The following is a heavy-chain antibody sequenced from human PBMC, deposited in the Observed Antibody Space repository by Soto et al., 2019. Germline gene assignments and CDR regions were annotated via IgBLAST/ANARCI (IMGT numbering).Heavy chain of an antibody. J-gene: IGHJ6*02. Sequence: QVQLVESGGGVVQPGRSLRLSCAASGFTFSSYGMHWVRQAPGKGREGVAVISYDGSNKYYADSVKGRFTISRDNSKNTLYLQMNSLRAEDTAVYYCAKERGYSYVGEEMDVWGQGTTVTVSS. V-gene: IGHV3-30*18. CDR3: AKERGYSYVGEEMDV. CDR1: GFTFSSYG. D-gene: IGHD5-18*01. CDR2: ISYDGSNK.